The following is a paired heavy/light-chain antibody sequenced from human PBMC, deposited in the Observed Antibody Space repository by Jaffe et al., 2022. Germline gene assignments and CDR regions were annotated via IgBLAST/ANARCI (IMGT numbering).Heavy chain of an antibody. V-gene: IGHV3-23*01. CDR2: INAGGDVT. J-gene: IGHJ4*02. D-gene: IGHD5-12*01. CDR3: VKATRGRAFDYFDH. Sequence: EVQLLESAGGLVQPGGSLRLSCEVSGFIFSTYAMSWVRQTPGKGLEWVSAINAGGDVTHYADSVQGRFTISRDNSKNTVSLQMSRLRVGDTAIYYCVKATRGRAFDYFDHWGQGTLVTVSS. CDR1: GFIFSTYA.
Light chain of an antibody. Sequence: DIQMTQSPSTLSASVGDRVTISCRASQSISTWLAWYQQKPGKAPKVLIYKASSLESGVPSRFSGSGSGTEFTLTISSLQPDDFATYYCQQYNGHSGFTFGQGTKLEIK. J-gene: IGKJ2*01. CDR1: QSISTW. V-gene: IGKV1-5*03. CDR3: QQYNGHSGFT. CDR2: KAS.